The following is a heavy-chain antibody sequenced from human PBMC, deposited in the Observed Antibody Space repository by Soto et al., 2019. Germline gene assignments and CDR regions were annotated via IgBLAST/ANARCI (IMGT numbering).Heavy chain of an antibody. CDR1: GGSISSGDYY. V-gene: IGHV4-30-4*01. CDR3: ARAREYYCLSN. J-gene: IGHJ1*01. D-gene: IGHD3-16*01. Sequence: SETLSLTCTVSGGSISSGDYYWSWIRQPPGKGLEWIGYIYYSGSTYYNPSLKSRVTISVDTSKNQFSLKLSSVTAADTAVYYCARAREYYCLSNWGQGTLVTVS. CDR2: IYYSGST.